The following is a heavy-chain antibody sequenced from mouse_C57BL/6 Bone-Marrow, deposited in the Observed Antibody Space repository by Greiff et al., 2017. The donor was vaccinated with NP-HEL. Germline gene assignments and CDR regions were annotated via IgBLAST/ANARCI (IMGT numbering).Heavy chain of an antibody. CDR3: ASEAGYSNYFRFAY. J-gene: IGHJ3*01. CDR2: IWGVGST. Sequence: QVQLQQSGPGLVAPSQSLSITCTVSGFSLTSYGVDWVRQSPGKGLEWLGVIWGVGSTNYNSAPKSRLSISKDNSKSQVFLKMNSLQTDDTAMYYCASEAGYSNYFRFAYWGQGTLVTVSA. D-gene: IGHD2-5*01. CDR1: GFSLTSYG. V-gene: IGHV2-6*01.